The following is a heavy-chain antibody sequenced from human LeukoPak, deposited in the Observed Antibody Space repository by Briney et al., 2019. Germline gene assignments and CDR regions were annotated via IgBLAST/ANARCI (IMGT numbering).Heavy chain of an antibody. CDR1: GFTFSNYG. CDR3: AGDTGTATGSPFDS. V-gene: IGHV3-33*01. CDR2: IWYDGSNK. Sequence: GGSLRLSCVASGFTFSNYGMHWVRQAPGKGLEWVTVIWYDGSNKYYADSVKGRFTISRDNSKNTLYLQMNSLRAEDTAVYYCAGDTGTATGSPFDSWGQGTLVTVSS. D-gene: IGHD6-13*01. J-gene: IGHJ4*02.